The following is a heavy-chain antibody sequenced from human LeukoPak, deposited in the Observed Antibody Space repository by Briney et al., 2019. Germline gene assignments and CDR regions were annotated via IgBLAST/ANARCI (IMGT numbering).Heavy chain of an antibody. CDR1: GGTFSSYA. D-gene: IGHD3-3*01. CDR2: IIPIFGTA. CDR3: ARLFADAFDI. Sequence: VASVKVSCKASGGTFSSYAISWVRQAPGQGLEWMGGIIPIFGTANYAQKFQGRVTITADESTSTAYMELSSLRSEDTAAYYCARLFADAFDIWGQGTMVTVSS. J-gene: IGHJ3*02. V-gene: IGHV1-69*13.